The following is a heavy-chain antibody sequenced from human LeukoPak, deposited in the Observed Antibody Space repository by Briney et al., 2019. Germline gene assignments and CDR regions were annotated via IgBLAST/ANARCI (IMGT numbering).Heavy chain of an antibody. D-gene: IGHD2-2*01. CDR1: GFTFSSHG. CDR2: IWYDGSKK. V-gene: IGHV3-33*01. Sequence: GGSLRLSCAASGFTFSSHGIHWVRQAPGKGLEWVAIIWYDGSKKYYADSVKGRFTISRDNSKNTLYLQMNSLRAEDTAVYYCARGPVPAAYDYWGQGTLVTVSS. CDR3: ARGPVPAAYDY. J-gene: IGHJ4*02.